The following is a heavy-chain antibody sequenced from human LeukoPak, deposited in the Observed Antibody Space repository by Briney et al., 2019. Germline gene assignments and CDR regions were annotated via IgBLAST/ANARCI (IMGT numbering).Heavy chain of an antibody. V-gene: IGHV1-2*02. J-gene: IGHJ4*02. Sequence: GASVKVSCKASGYTFNGYYMHWVRQAPGQGLEWMGLINPNSGGTKYAQKFQGRVTMTWDTSISTAYMGLSSLRSDDTAVYYCARGGSGTPRPNFDHWGQGNLITVSS. D-gene: IGHD1-26*01. CDR1: GYTFNGYY. CDR2: INPNSGGT. CDR3: ARGGSGTPRPNFDH.